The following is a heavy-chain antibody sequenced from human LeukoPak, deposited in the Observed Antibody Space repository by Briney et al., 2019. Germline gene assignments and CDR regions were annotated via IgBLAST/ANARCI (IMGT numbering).Heavy chain of an antibody. Sequence: ASVKVSCKASGYTFTGYYMYWVRQAPGQGLEWMGRINPNSGGTNYAQKFQGRVTMTRDTSISTAYMELSRLRSDDTAVYYCARGPYSGSRTPFDYWGQGTLVTVSS. CDR1: GYTFTGYY. J-gene: IGHJ4*02. V-gene: IGHV1-2*06. CDR3: ARGPYSGSRTPFDY. D-gene: IGHD1-26*01. CDR2: INPNSGGT.